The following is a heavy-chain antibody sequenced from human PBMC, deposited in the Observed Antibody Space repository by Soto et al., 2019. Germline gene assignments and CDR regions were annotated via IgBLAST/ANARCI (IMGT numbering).Heavy chain of an antibody. CDR2: IYHSGST. CDR3: ARTYSSGWYGVDLFFDY. J-gene: IGHJ4*02. Sequence: PSETLSLTCAVSGYSISSGYYWGWIRQPPGKGLEWIGSIYHSGSTYYNPSLESRVTISVDTSKNQFSLKLSSVTAADTAVYYCARTYSSGWYGVDLFFDYWGQGTLVTVSS. V-gene: IGHV4-38-2*01. CDR1: GYSISSGYY. D-gene: IGHD6-19*01.